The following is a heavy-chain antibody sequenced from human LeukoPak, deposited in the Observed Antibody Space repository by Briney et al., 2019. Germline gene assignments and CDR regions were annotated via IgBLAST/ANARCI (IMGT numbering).Heavy chain of an antibody. J-gene: IGHJ4*02. D-gene: IGHD6-13*01. V-gene: IGHV3-23*01. CDR2: LSDDSRRI. CDR3: AKEIDSSWQD. Sequence: GGSLRLSCAASGFIFSRYAMTWVRQAPGKGLEWVSSLSDDSRRIYYADSVKGRFSISRDNSRNTLYLQLNSLRAEDTAIYYCAKEIDSSWQDWGQGTLVTVSS. CDR1: GFIFSRYA.